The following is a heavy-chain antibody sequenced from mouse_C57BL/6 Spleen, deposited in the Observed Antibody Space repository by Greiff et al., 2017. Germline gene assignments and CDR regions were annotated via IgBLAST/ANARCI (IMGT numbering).Heavy chain of an antibody. J-gene: IGHJ1*03. D-gene: IGHD1-1*01. V-gene: IGHV1-52*01. Sequence: QVQLQQPGAELVRPGSSVKLSCKASGYTFTSYWMHWVKQRPIQGLEWIGNIDPSDSETHYNQKFKDKATLTVDKSSSTAYMQLSSLTSEDSAVYYCARRNYGSSYWYFDVWGTGTTVTVSS. CDR3: ARRNYGSSYWYFDV. CDR2: IDPSDSET. CDR1: GYTFTSYW.